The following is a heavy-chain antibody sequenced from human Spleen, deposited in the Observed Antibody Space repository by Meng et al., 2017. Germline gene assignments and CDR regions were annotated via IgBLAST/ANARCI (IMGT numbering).Heavy chain of an antibody. CDR3: AKDTRDGYNSHYFDY. V-gene: IGHV3-30*18. J-gene: IGHJ4*02. CDR2: ISYDGSNK. Sequence: GESLKISCAASGFTFSDHYMDWVRQAPGKGLEWVAVISYDGSNKYYADSVKGRFTISRDNSKNTLYLQMNSLRAEDTALYYCAKDTRDGYNSHYFDYWGQGTLVTSPQ. D-gene: IGHD5-24*01. CDR1: GFTFSDHY.